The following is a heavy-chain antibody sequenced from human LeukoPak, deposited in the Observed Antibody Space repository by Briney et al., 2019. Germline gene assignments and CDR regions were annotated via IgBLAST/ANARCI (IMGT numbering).Heavy chain of an antibody. Sequence: ASVKVSCKASGYTFTSYYMHWVRQAPGQGLEWMGIINPSGGSTSNAQKFQGRVTMTRDTSITTAYMELSRLRSDDTAVYYCARDLAGQYCSSTTYCTFIRDTYFDYWGQGTLVTVSS. CDR3: ARDLAGQYCSSTTYCTFIRDTYFDY. V-gene: IGHV1-46*01. D-gene: IGHD2-2*02. CDR1: GYTFTSYY. CDR2: INPSGGST. J-gene: IGHJ4*02.